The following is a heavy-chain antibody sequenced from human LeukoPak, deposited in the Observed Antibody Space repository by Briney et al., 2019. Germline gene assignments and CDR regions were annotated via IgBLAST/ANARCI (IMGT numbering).Heavy chain of an antibody. Sequence: PGGSLRLSCAASGFTVSTNYVSWVRPAPGKGLEWVSVVHSGGTTYYADSVKGRFTISRDNSKNTVYLQMTSLRAEDTAVYYCVRIIVGASNWFDSWAREPWSPSPQ. CDR3: VRIIVGASNWFDS. CDR2: VHSGGTT. V-gene: IGHV3-53*01. J-gene: IGHJ5*01. D-gene: IGHD1-26*01. CDR1: GFTVSTNY.